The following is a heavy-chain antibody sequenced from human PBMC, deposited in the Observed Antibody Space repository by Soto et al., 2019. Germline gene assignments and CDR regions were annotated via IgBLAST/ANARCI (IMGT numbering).Heavy chain of an antibody. J-gene: IGHJ4*02. Sequence: SETLSLTCAVYGGSFSGYYWSWIRQPPGKGLEWIGEINHSGSTNYNPSLKSRVTISVDTSKNQFSLKLSSVTAADTAVYYCARWSGYSYGYSGDWAKGTLVTVSS. V-gene: IGHV4-34*01. CDR2: INHSGST. CDR3: ARWSGYSYGYSGD. D-gene: IGHD5-18*01. CDR1: GGSFSGYY.